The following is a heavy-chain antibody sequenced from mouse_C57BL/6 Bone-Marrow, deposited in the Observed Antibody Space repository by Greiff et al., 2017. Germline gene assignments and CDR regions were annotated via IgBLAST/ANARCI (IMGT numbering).Heavy chain of an antibody. Sequence: QVQLKESGPGLVAPSQSLSITCTVSGFSLTSYAISWVRQPTGKGLEWLGVIWTGGGTNYNSALKSRLSISKDNSKSQVFLTMNRLQTDDTARYXCASMVTTMGAWFAYWGQGTLVTVSA. J-gene: IGHJ3*01. V-gene: IGHV2-9-1*01. CDR3: ASMVTTMGAWFAY. CDR2: IWTGGGT. CDR1: GFSLTSYA. D-gene: IGHD2-2*01.